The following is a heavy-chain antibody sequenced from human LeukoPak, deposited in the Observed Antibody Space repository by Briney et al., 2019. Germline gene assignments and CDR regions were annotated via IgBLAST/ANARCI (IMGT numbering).Heavy chain of an antibody. Sequence: SVKVSCKASGGTFSSYAISWVRQAPGQGLEWMGGIIPIFGTANYAQKFQGRVTMTRDMSTSTVYMELSSLRSEDTAVYYCAGSLTLLFPFDYWGQGTLVTVSS. CDR1: GGTFSSYA. J-gene: IGHJ4*02. CDR2: IIPIFGTA. CDR3: AGSLTLLFPFDY. D-gene: IGHD2-21*01. V-gene: IGHV1-69*05.